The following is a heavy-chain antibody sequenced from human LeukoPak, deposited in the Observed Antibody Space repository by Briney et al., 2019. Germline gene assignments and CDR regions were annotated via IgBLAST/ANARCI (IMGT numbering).Heavy chain of an antibody. CDR1: GFTFSSNA. J-gene: IGHJ4*02. CDR3: AKRSGSYGPFDY. CDR2: ISASGGST. V-gene: IGHV3-23*01. D-gene: IGHD1-26*01. Sequence: PGGSLRLSCAASGFTFSSNAMKWVRQAPGKGLEWISAISASGGSTYYADSVKGRFTISRDNSKNTLYLQLNSLRAEDTAVYYCAKRSGSYGPFDYWGQGTLVTVSS.